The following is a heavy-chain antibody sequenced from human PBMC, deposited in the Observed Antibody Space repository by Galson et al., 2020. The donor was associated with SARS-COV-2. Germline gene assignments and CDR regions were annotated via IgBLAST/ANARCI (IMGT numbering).Heavy chain of an antibody. CDR1: GFTFSSYE. CDR2: ISSSGSTI. D-gene: IGHD6-19*01. J-gene: IGHJ6*02. Sequence: GGSLRLSCAASGFTFSSYEMNWVRQAPGKGLEWVSYISSSGSTIYYADSVKGRFTISRDNAKNSLYLQMNSLRAEDTAVYYCEREIAWLVRGGMDVWGQGTTVAVSS. CDR3: EREIAWLVRGGMDV. V-gene: IGHV3-48*03.